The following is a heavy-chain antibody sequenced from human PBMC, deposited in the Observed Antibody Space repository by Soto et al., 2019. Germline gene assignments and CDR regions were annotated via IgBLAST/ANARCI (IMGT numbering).Heavy chain of an antibody. J-gene: IGHJ4*02. CDR2: IYPGDSDT. Sequence: GESLKISCKGSGYSFTSYWIGWVRQMPGKGLEWMGIIYPGDSDTRYSPSFQGQVTISADKSISTAYLQWSSLKASDTAMYYCARHSWCSSTSCSSTYDYWGQGTLVTVSS. CDR3: ARHSWCSSTSCSSTYDY. D-gene: IGHD2-2*01. CDR1: GYSFTSYW. V-gene: IGHV5-51*01.